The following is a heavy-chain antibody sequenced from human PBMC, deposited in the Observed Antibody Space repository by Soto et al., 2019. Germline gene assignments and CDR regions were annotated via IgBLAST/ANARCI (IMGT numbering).Heavy chain of an antibody. J-gene: IGHJ5*02. V-gene: IGHV3-23*01. CDR3: AKDSSGYPKHGFDP. D-gene: IGHD3-22*01. CDR1: GFTFSSYA. CDR2: ISGSGGST. Sequence: LRLSCAASGFTFSSYAMSWVRQAPGKGLEWVSAISGSGGSTYYADSVKGRFTISRDNSKNTLYLQMNSPRAEDTAVYYCAKDSSGYPKHGFDPWGQGTLVTVSS.